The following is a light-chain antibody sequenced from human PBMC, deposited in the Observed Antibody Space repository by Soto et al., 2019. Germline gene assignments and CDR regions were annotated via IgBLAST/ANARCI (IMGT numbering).Light chain of an antibody. J-gene: IGKJ5*01. V-gene: IGKV3-15*01. CDR1: ENVNFN. CDR2: NAS. CDR3: QQYYNWPLT. Sequence: EIVMTQSPATLSVSPWERATLSCRASENVNFNLAWYQQRPGQAPRLLFYNASTRATAFPARFSGSGSGTDYILTISSLQSEDFAVYYCQQYYNWPLTFGQGTRLEIK.